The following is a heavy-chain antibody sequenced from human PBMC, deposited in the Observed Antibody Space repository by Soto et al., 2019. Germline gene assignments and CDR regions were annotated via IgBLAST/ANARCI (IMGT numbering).Heavy chain of an antibody. CDR3: ARRTYCTNGVCFDY. J-gene: IGHJ4*02. D-gene: IGHD2-8*01. Sequence: SETLSLTCTVSGGSISSSSYYWGWIRQPPGKGLEWIGSIYYSGSTYYNPSLKSRVTISVDTSKNQFSLKLSSVTAADTAVYYCARRTYCTNGVCFDYWGQGTLVTVSS. CDR1: GGSISSSSYY. CDR2: IYYSGST. V-gene: IGHV4-39*01.